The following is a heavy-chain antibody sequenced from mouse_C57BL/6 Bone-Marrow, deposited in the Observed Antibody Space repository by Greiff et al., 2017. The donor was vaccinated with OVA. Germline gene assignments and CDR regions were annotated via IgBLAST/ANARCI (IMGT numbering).Heavy chain of an antibody. CDR2: IWWDDDK. Sequence: QVTLKVSGPGILQPSQTLSLTCSFSGFSLSTFGMGVGWIRQPSGKGLEWLAHIWWDDDKYFNPALKSPLTVSKDTSKNPVFLKITNVDTPDTATYYGARTPYYYGSSHYAMDYWGQGTSVTVSS. CDR1: GFSLSTFGMG. J-gene: IGHJ4*01. V-gene: IGHV8-8*01. CDR3: ARTPYYYGSSHYAMDY. D-gene: IGHD1-1*01.